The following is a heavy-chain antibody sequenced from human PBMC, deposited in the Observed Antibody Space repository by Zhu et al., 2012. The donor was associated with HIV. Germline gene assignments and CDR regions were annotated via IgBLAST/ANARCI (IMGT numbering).Heavy chain of an antibody. CDR3: ASRYCSSSSCLYDY. D-gene: IGHD2-2*01. V-gene: IGHV4-39*01. CDR2: IYYSGST. J-gene: IGHJ4*02. CDR1: GGSISRSNYY. Sequence: QVQLQESGPGLVKPSETLSLICTVSGGSISRSNYYWGWIRQPPGKGLEWIGSIYYSGSTFYNPSLKSRVTISMDTPKNQFSLKLRSVTAADTAVYYCASRYCSSSSCLYDYWGQGTPVTVSS.